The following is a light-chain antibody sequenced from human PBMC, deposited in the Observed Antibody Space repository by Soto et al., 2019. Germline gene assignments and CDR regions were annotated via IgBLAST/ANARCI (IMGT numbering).Light chain of an antibody. V-gene: IGLV3-1*01. Sequence: YELTQPPSVSVSPGQTASITCSGDKLGDKYACWYQQKPGQSPVLVIYQDSKRPSGIPERFSGSNSGNTATLTISGTQAMDEADYYCQAWDSSTEVFGTGTKVTVL. CDR2: QDS. CDR1: KLGDKY. J-gene: IGLJ1*01. CDR3: QAWDSSTEV.